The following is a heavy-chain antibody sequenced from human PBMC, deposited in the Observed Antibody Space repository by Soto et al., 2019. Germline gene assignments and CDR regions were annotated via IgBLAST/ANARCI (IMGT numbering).Heavy chain of an antibody. CDR1: GYTFTSYG. CDR3: ARDLELWWGGSTTRADY. J-gene: IGHJ4*02. Sequence: ASVKVSCKASGYTFTSYGISWVRQAPGQGLEWMGWISAYNGNTNYAQKLQGRVTMTTDTSTSTAYMELRSLRSDDTAVYYCARDLELWWGGSTTRADYWGQETLVTVPP. CDR2: ISAYNGNT. V-gene: IGHV1-18*01. D-gene: IGHD5-18*01.